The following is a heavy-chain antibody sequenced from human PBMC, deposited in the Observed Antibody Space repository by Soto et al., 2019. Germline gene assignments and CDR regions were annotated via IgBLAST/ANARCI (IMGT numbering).Heavy chain of an antibody. V-gene: IGHV1-8*01. D-gene: IGHD2-15*01. J-gene: IGHJ4*02. Sequence: ASVKVSCKASGYTFTSYDINWVRQATGQGLEWMGWMNPNSGNTGYAQKFQGRVTMTRNTSISTAYMELSSLRSEDTAVYYCARGPHAQYCSGGSCDLDYWGQGTLVTVPQ. CDR2: MNPNSGNT. CDR1: GYTFTSYD. CDR3: ARGPHAQYCSGGSCDLDY.